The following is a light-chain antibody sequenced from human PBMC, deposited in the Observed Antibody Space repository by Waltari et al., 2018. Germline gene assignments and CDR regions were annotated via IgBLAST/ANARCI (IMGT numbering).Light chain of an antibody. CDR2: DAS. CDR1: QSVGRS. Sequence: SCGASQSVGRSLAWYPQKPGRAPRLLLHDASRRATGIPDRFSGSGFGTDVSRTISRQEPEDFAVDYCQHHVRLPVTLGQGTKVEI. J-gene: IGKJ1*01. CDR3: QHHVRLPVT. V-gene: IGKV3D-20*01.